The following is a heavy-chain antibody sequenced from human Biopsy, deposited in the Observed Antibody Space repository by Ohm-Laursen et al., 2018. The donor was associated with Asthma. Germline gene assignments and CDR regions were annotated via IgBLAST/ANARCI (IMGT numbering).Heavy chain of an antibody. Sequence: SLRLSCAASGFTLSDYYISWIRQAPGKRLEWVSYISSSGNTSTIYYADSVKGRFTISRDNAKNSVYLQMNSLRAEDTAVYYCARKVAFDVWGQGTLVIVSS. V-gene: IGHV3-11*01. CDR3: ARKVAFDV. J-gene: IGHJ3*01. CDR1: GFTLSDYY. CDR2: ISSSGNTSTI.